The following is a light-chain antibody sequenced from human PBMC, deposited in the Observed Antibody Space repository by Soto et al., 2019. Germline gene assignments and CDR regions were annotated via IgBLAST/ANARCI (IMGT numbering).Light chain of an antibody. CDR3: QVWDSSSDHPHAV. J-gene: IGLJ7*01. V-gene: IGLV3-21*04. CDR2: YDS. Sequence: SYELTQPPSVSVAPGKTARITCGGNNIGSKSVHWYQQKPGQAPVVVIYYDSDRPSGIPERFSGSNSGNTATLTISRVEAGDEADYYCQVWDSSSDHPHAVFGGGTKLTVL. CDR1: NIGSKS.